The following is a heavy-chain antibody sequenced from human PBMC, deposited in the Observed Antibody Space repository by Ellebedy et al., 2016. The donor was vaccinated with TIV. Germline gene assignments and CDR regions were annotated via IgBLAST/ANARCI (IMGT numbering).Heavy chain of an antibody. Sequence: GESLKISCAASGFTVSSNYMSWVRQAPGKGLEWVSVIYSGGSTYYADSVKGRFTISRDNSKNTLYLQMNSLRAEDTAVYYCAREAGTNWGQGTLVTVSS. D-gene: IGHD6-19*01. CDR2: IYSGGST. CDR1: GFTVSSNY. V-gene: IGHV3-53*01. J-gene: IGHJ4*02. CDR3: AREAGTN.